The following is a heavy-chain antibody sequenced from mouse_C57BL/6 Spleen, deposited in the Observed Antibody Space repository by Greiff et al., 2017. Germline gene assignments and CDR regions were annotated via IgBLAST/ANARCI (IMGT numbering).Heavy chain of an antibody. Sequence: EVMLVESGGGLVQPGGSMKLSCVASGFTFSNYWMNWVRQSPEKGLEWVAQIRLKSDNYATPYAESVKGRFTISRDDSRRSVYQQMINLRAKDTLIYYCTGGAWLAYWGQGTLVTVAA. CDR1: GFTFSNYW. CDR3: TGGAWLAY. J-gene: IGHJ3*01. CDR2: IRLKSDNYAT. V-gene: IGHV6-3*01.